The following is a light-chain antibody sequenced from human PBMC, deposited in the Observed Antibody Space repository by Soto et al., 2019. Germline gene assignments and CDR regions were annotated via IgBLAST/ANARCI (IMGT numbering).Light chain of an antibody. CDR2: GNS. V-gene: IGLV1-40*01. Sequence: QAVVTQPPSVSRAPGQRVTFSCTGSSSNIGAGYDVHWYQQLPGTAPKLLIYGNSNRPSGVPDRFSGSKSGTSASLAITGLQAEDEADYYCQSYDSRLSNVVFGGGTKLTVL. CDR1: SSNIGAGYD. J-gene: IGLJ2*01. CDR3: QSYDSRLSNVV.